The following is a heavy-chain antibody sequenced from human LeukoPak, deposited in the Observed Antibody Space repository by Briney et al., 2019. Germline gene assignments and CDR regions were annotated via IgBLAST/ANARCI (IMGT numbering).Heavy chain of an antibody. J-gene: IGHJ6*03. CDR3: GTQYVRSHYYYYMDV. Sequence: SETLSLTCTVSGGSFSSSPYYWGWLRQPPGMGLEGIGSICDSGTTYDNPSLESRVTIWVDTSRNVFLLMRSLVTAAAAAVYCCGTQYVRSHYYYYMDVWGKGTTVTISS. V-gene: IGHV4-39*07. CDR1: GGSFSSSPYY. CDR2: ICDSGTT. D-gene: IGHD2/OR15-2a*01.